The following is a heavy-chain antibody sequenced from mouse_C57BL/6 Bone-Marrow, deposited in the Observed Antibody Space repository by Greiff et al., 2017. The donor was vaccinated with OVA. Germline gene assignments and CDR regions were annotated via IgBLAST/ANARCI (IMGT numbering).Heavy chain of an antibody. Sequence: VQLQQSGPELVKPGASVKISCKASGYSFTGYYMNWVKQSPEKSLEWIGEINPSTGGTTYNQKFKAKATLTVDKSSSIAYMQLKSLTSEDSAVYYCARRRILAYWGQGTLVTVSA. CDR1: GYSFTGYY. V-gene: IGHV1-42*01. CDR2: INPSTGGT. CDR3: ARRRILAY. J-gene: IGHJ3*01.